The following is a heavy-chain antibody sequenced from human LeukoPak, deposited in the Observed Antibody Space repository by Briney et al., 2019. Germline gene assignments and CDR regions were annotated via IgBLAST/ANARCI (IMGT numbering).Heavy chain of an antibody. Sequence: SETLSLTCTVSGGSISSGGYYWSWIRQPPGKGLEGIGYIYHSGSTYYNPSLKGRVTISVDRSKNQFSLKLSSVTAADTAVYYCARPLIVGATYAFDIWGQGTMVTVSS. D-gene: IGHD1-26*01. V-gene: IGHV4-30-2*01. J-gene: IGHJ3*02. CDR3: ARPLIVGATYAFDI. CDR1: GGSISSGGYY. CDR2: IYHSGST.